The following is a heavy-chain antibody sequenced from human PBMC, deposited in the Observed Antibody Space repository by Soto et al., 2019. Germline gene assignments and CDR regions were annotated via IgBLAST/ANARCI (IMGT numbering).Heavy chain of an antibody. D-gene: IGHD6-19*01. CDR2: TYYRSKWYN. CDR3: ARALRPYSSGWYSP. Sequence: SQTRSLTCAISGDSVSSNSAAWNVIRQSPSRGLEWLGRTYYRSKWYNDYAVSVKSRITINPDTSKNQFSLQPNSVTPEDTAVYYCARALRPYSSGWYSPWGQGTLVTVSS. CDR1: GDSVSSNSAA. J-gene: IGHJ5*02. V-gene: IGHV6-1*01.